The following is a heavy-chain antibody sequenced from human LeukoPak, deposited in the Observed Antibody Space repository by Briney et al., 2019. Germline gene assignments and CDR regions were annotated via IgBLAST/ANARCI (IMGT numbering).Heavy chain of an antibody. V-gene: IGHV4-4*07. CDR3: ARDGPQTPVVPAAIGIYFYYYMDV. J-gene: IGHJ6*03. Sequence: SETLSLTCTVSGGSISSYYWSWIRQPAGKGLEWIWRIYTSGSTNYNPSLKSRVTMSVDTSKNQFSLKLSSVTAADTAVYYCARDGPQTPVVPAAIGIYFYYYMDVWGKGTTVTVSS. CDR1: GGSISSYY. D-gene: IGHD2-2*01. CDR2: IYTSGST.